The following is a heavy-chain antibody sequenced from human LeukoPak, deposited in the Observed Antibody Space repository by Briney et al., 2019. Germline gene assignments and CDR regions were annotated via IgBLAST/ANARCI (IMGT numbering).Heavy chain of an antibody. V-gene: IGHV4-34*01. CDR2: INHSGST. CDR3: ARKLTYYYGSGSYYKALDV. CDR1: GGSFSGYY. Sequence: PSETLSLTCAVYGGSFSGYYWSWIRQPPGKGLEWIGEINHSGSTNHNPSLKSRVTISVDTSKNQFSLKLSSVTAADTAVYYCARKLTYYYGSGSYYKALDVWGKGTTVTVSS. J-gene: IGHJ6*04. D-gene: IGHD3-10*01.